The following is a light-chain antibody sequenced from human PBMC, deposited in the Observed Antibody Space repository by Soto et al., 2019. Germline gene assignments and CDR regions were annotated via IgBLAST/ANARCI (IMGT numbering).Light chain of an antibody. J-gene: IGLJ1*01. V-gene: IGLV2-11*01. CDR2: DVS. Sequence: QSALTQPRSVSGSPGQSVTISSTGTSSDVGGYNYVYWYQQHPGKAPKLMIYDVSKRPSRVPDRFSGSKSGNTASLTISGLQAEDEADYYCCSYAGRYTYVFGTGTKVTVL. CDR1: SSDVGGYNY. CDR3: CSYAGRYTYV.